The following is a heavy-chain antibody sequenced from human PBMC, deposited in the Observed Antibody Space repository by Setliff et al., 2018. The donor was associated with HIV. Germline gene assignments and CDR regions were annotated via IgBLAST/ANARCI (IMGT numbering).Heavy chain of an antibody. CDR2: IYGDGSDP. V-gene: IGHV5-51*01. J-gene: IGHJ3*02. CDR1: GYKFTDYW. Sequence: GESLKISCKGFGYKFTDYWVGWVRQMPGEGLEWMGVIYGDGSDPRYSPSFQGQVTISADKSINTAHLRWTSLKASDTALYYCARPQYHQSSDAFDIWGQGTMVTVSS. CDR3: ARPQYHQSSDAFDI.